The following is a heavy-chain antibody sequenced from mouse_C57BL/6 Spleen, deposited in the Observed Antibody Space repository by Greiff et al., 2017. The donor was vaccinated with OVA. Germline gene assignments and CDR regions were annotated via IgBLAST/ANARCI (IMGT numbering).Heavy chain of an antibody. V-gene: IGHV10-1*01. J-gene: IGHJ4*01. D-gene: IGHD2-10*01. CDR1: GFSFNTYA. CDR3: VRHPSYGNYDYYAMDY. Sequence: EVQLVESGGGLVQPKGSLKLSCAASGFSFNTYAMNWVRQAPGKGLEWVARIRSKSNNYATYYADSVKDRFTISRADSESMLYLQMNNLKTEDTAMYYCVRHPSYGNYDYYAMDYWGQGTSVTVSS. CDR2: IRSKSNNYAT.